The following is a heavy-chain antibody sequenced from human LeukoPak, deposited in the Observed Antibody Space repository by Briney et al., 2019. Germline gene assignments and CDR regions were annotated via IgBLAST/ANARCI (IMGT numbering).Heavy chain of an antibody. CDR2: IYYTGST. CDR3: ARHRAYSSSSPFDY. CDR1: GGSISSLY. Sequence: EPSETLSLTCSASGGSISSLYWSWIRQPPGKGLEWIGYIYYTGSTNYNHSLKSRVTMFVDMSKNQFSLRLSSVTAADTAVYYCARHRAYSSSSPFDYWGQGTLVTVSS. D-gene: IGHD6-6*01. V-gene: IGHV4-59*08. J-gene: IGHJ4*02.